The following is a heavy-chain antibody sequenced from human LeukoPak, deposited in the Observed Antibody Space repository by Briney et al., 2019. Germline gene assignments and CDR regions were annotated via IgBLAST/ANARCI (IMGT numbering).Heavy chain of an antibody. D-gene: IGHD3-10*01. J-gene: IGHJ5*02. CDR1: GFTFSSYA. CDR3: VKDAYYYGSGTWGNWFDP. V-gene: IGHV3-64D*09. Sequence: GGSLRLSCAASGFTFSSYAMHWVRQAPGKGLEYVSAISSNGGSTYYADSVKGRFTISRDNSKNTLYLQMSSLRAEDTAVYYCVKDAYYYGSGTWGNWFDPWGQGTLVTVSS. CDR2: ISSNGGST.